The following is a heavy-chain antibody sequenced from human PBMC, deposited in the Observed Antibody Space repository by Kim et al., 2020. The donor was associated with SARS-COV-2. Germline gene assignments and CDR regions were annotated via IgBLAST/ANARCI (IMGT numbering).Heavy chain of an antibody. CDR1: GDSVSSNSAA. CDR2: TYYRSKWYN. CDR3: AREILDIVATATPYYLDY. J-gene: IGHJ4*02. V-gene: IGHV6-1*01. D-gene: IGHD5-12*01. Sequence: SQTLSLTCAISGDSVSSNSAAWNWIRQSPSRGLEWLGRTYYRSKWYNDYAVSVKSRITINPDTSKNQFSLQLNSVTPEDTAVYYCAREILDIVATATPYYLDYWGQGTLVTVSS.